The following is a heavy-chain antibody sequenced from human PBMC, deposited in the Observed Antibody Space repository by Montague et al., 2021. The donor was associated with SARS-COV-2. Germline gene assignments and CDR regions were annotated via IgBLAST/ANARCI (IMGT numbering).Heavy chain of an antibody. J-gene: IGHJ6*02. CDR1: GGSISGHY. CDR3: ARNGGAAVPGLLLGMDI. Sequence: SETLSLTCIVSGGSISGHYWSWVRLTPEKGLEWIGYIYYLGTTNYNPSLKTVVTFSVDTPKNQLPLMLTSVTAADTGVYYCARNGGAAVPGLLLGMDIWGQGTTVTVSS. V-gene: IGHV4-59*11. D-gene: IGHD6-19*01. CDR2: IYYLGTT.